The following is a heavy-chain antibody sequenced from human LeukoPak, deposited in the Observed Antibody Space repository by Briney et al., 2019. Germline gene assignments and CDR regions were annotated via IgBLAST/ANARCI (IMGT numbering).Heavy chain of an antibody. Sequence: GGSLRLSCTASGFTFGDYAMSWFRQAPGKGLEWVGFIRSKAYGGTTEYAASVKGRFTISRDDSKSIAYLQMNSLKTEDTAVYYCTSLPLAVAGDAEYFQHWGQGTLVTVSS. V-gene: IGHV3-49*03. CDR2: IRSKAYGGTT. CDR3: TSLPLAVAGDAEYFQH. CDR1: GFTFGDYA. J-gene: IGHJ1*01. D-gene: IGHD6-19*01.